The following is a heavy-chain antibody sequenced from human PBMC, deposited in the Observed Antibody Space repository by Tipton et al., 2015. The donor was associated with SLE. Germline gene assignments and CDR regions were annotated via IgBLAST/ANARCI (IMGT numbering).Heavy chain of an antibody. Sequence: GSLRLSCAASGFTFSSYWMSWVRQAPGKGLEWVANIKQDGSEKYYVDSVKGRFTISRDNSKNTLHLQMGSLRVEDMAVYYCAREARGGTIQRAFDVWGQGTMVTVSS. D-gene: IGHD1-7*01. J-gene: IGHJ3*01. V-gene: IGHV3-7*01. CDR1: GFTFSSYW. CDR2: IKQDGSEK. CDR3: AREARGGTIQRAFDV.